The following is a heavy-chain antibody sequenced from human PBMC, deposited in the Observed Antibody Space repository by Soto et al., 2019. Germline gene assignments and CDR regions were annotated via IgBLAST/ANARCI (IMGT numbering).Heavy chain of an antibody. CDR3: AGLGGRNYDSNGIMPFDY. CDR2: IYLTGST. CDR1: GYSSSGGCC. J-gene: IGHJ4*02. Sequence: SDTLSVTCSVAGYSSSGGCCCGMLQPPPGKGLEWIGIIYLTGSTSYNSSLKSRVTMSVDTTKNQFSLKLRSVTAAETAVYYCAGLGGRNYDSNGIMPFDYWGQGTPVTVSP. V-gene: IGHV4-38-2*01. D-gene: IGHD3-22*01.